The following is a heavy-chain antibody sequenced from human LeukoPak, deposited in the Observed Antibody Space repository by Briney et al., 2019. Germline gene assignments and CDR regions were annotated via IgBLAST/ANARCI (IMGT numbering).Heavy chain of an antibody. CDR3: ARSRRGWELLSY. J-gene: IGHJ4*02. Sequence: GGSLRLSCAASGFTFSSYSMNWVRQAPGKGLEWVSSISSSSSYIYYADSVKGRFTISRDNAKNSLYLQMNSLRAEDTAVHYCARSRRGWELLSYWGQGTLVTVSS. CDR2: ISSSSSYI. CDR1: GFTFSSYS. D-gene: IGHD1-26*01. V-gene: IGHV3-21*01.